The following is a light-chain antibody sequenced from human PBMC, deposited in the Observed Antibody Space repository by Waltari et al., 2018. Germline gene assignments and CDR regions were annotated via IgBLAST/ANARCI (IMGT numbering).Light chain of an antibody. CDR3: QNYNSAPRT. CDR1: QGISNY. CDR2: AAS. J-gene: IGKJ1*01. Sequence: DIQMTQSPSSLSPSVGDRVTITCRASQGISNYLAWYQQKPGKVPKLLIYAASSLQSGVPSRFSGSGSGTDFTLTISSLHPEDVATYYCQNYNSAPRTFGQGTKVEIK. V-gene: IGKV1-27*01.